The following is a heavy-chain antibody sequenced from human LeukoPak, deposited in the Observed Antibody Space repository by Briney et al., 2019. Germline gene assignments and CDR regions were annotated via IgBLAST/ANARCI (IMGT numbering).Heavy chain of an antibody. Sequence: SETLSLTCAVYGGSFSGYFWSWIRQPQGKGLEWIGEISQSGSTNYNPSLKSRVTISADTSNNQFSLKLTSVTAADTAVYYCARNGQSGFSFDPWGQGTLVTVSS. CDR3: ARNGQSGFSFDP. CDR1: GGSFSGYF. D-gene: IGHD2-8*01. J-gene: IGHJ5*02. CDR2: ISQSGST. V-gene: IGHV4-34*01.